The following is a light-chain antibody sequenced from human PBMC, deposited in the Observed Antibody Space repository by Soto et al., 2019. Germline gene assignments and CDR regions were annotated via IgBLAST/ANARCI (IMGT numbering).Light chain of an antibody. CDR2: GAS. CDR1: QSVSSSY. CDR3: QHYNSYSEA. J-gene: IGKJ1*01. Sequence: TQSPATLSVSRGERAPLPCRASQSVSSSYLAWYQQKPGQAPRLLIYGASSRASGIPDRFSGSGSGTDFTLTISSLQPDDFATYYCQHYNSYSEAFGQGTKVDIK. V-gene: IGKV3-20*01.